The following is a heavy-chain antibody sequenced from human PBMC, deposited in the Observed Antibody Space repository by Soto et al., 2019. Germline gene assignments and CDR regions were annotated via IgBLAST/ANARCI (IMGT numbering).Heavy chain of an antibody. CDR3: ARDQLYYNDISGRPLNAFDV. J-gene: IGHJ3*01. CDR1: GFTFRNYG. V-gene: IGHV3-48*01. Sequence: EVDLVESGGGLVQSGGSLRLSCAASGFTFRNYGMNWVRQAQGKGLEWVSTMGMGSSTKYYADSVKARFTISRDNAKNSLYLQMNSLRAEDTAVYYCARDQLYYNDISGRPLNAFDVWGQGTMVTVSS. CDR2: MGMGSSTK. D-gene: IGHD3-22*01.